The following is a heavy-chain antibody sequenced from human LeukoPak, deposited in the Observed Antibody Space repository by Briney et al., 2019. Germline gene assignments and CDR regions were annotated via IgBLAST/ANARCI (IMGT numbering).Heavy chain of an antibody. J-gene: IGHJ3*02. D-gene: IGHD5-18*01. CDR1: GYSFSTYW. Sequence: GESLKISCQGSGYSFSTYWITWVRQMPGKGLEWMGIIYPGDSDTRYSPSFQGQVTISTDESVSTAYLQWSSLKASDTAMYYCARRTASAFDIWGQGTMVTVSS. CDR2: IYPGDSDT. V-gene: IGHV5-51*01. CDR3: ARRTASAFDI.